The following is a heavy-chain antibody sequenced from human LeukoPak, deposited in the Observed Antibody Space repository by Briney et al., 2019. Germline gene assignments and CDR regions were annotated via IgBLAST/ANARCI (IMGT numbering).Heavy chain of an antibody. V-gene: IGHV4-59*11. D-gene: IGHD3-3*01. Sequence: SETLSLTCSVSGGYISSHYWSWIRQPPGKGLEWIGYIYYSGSTNYNPSLKSRVTISVDTSKNQFSLKLSSVTAADTAVYYCARTYYDFWSGLSGYYYYMDVWGKGTTVTVSS. J-gene: IGHJ6*03. CDR2: IYYSGST. CDR1: GGYISSHY. CDR3: ARTYYDFWSGLSGYYYYMDV.